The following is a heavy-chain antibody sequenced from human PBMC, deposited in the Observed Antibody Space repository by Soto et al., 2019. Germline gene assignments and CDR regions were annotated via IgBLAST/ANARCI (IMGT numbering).Heavy chain of an antibody. Sequence: QVQLVESGGGVVQPGRSLRLSCAASGFTFSSYGMFWVRQAPGRGLEWVAFISYDGSNKCSDSVKGRFTISRDNSKNTLYLQMKSLRAEDTAVYYCAKGSYSGRYSDFDYWGQGTLVTVSS. J-gene: IGHJ4*02. V-gene: IGHV3-30*18. D-gene: IGHD1-26*01. CDR1: GFTFSSYG. CDR2: ISYDGSNK. CDR3: AKGSYSGRYSDFDY.